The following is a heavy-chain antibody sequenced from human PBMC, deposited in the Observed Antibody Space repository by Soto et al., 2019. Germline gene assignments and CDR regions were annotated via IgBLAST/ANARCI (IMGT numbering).Heavy chain of an antibody. CDR3: ARYNAASGTYYFDY. CDR1: GASVSSTYW. V-gene: IGHV4-4*02. D-gene: IGHD6-13*01. J-gene: IGHJ4*02. Sequence: SETLSLTCAVSGASVSSTYWWSWVRQPPGKGPEWIGEINHRGSANYNPSLKIRVTISLDISKSQFSLRLTSVTASDTAVYFCARYNAASGTYYFDYWGRGALVTVSS. CDR2: INHRGSA.